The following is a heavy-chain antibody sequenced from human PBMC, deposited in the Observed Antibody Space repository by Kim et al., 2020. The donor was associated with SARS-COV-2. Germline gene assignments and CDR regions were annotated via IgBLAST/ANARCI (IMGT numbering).Heavy chain of an antibody. Sequence: ADSVKGRLIISRDHSKNTLYLQMNSLRAEDTAVCYCATVVFYYDAGYFKNWGQGTLVIVSS. V-gene: IGHV3-66*01. J-gene: IGHJ1*01. CDR3: ATVVFYYDAGYFKN. D-gene: IGHD3-22*01.